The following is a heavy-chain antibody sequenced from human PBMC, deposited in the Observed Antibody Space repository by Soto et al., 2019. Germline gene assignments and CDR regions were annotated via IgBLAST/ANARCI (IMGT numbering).Heavy chain of an antibody. CDR2: IYWDDDK. V-gene: IGHV2-5*02. D-gene: IGHD2-21*01. Sequence: QITLKESGPTLVRPTQTLTLTCTFSGFSLSTTGVGVGWIRQPPGKALEWLALIYWDDDKRYSPSLKSRLTITKDTSKNEVILTMTNMDPVDTATYYCAQRLRDCGLGRELANYFDTWGQGTLVTVSS. CDR1: GFSLSTTGVG. J-gene: IGHJ5*02. CDR3: AQRLRDCGLGRELANYFDT.